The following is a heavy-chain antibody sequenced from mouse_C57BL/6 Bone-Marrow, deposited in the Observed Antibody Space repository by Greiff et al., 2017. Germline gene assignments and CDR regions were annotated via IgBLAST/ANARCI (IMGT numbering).Heavy chain of an antibody. Sequence: QVQLQQSGAELARPGASVKLSCKASGYTFTSYGISWVKQRTGQGLEWIGEIYHRSGNTYYNEKFKGKATLTADKSSSTAYMELRSLTSEDSAVYFCARSEYYGSNFAYWGQGTLVTVSA. D-gene: IGHD1-1*01. CDR3: ARSEYYGSNFAY. CDR2: IYHRSGNT. J-gene: IGHJ3*01. V-gene: IGHV1-81*01. CDR1: GYTFTSYG.